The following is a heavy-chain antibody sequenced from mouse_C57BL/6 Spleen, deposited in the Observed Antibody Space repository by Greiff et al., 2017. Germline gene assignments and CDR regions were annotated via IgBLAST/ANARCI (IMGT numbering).Heavy chain of an antibody. CDR3: ARYPPITTVVEGYYFDY. V-gene: IGHV1-4*01. CDR1: GYTFTSYT. CDR2: INPSSGYT. J-gene: IGHJ2*01. Sequence: VKLVESGAELARPGASVKMSCKASGYTFTSYTMHWVKQRPGQGLEWIGYINPSSGYTKYNQKFKDKATLTADKSSSTAYMQLSSLTSEDSAVYYCARYPPITTVVEGYYFDYWGQGTTLTVSS. D-gene: IGHD1-1*01.